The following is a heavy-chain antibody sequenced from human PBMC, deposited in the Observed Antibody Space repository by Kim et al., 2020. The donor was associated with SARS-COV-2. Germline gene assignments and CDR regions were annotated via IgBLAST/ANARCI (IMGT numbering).Heavy chain of an antibody. Sequence: SETLSLTCTVSGGSISSGSYYWGWIRQPPGKGLEWIGSIYYSGSTYYNPSLKSRVTISVDTSKNQFSLKLSSVTAADTAVYYCASPGKSGSYSPFDYWGQGTLVTVSS. J-gene: IGHJ4*02. CDR3: ASPGKSGSYSPFDY. CDR1: GGSISSGSYY. CDR2: IYYSGST. D-gene: IGHD1-26*01. V-gene: IGHV4-39*01.